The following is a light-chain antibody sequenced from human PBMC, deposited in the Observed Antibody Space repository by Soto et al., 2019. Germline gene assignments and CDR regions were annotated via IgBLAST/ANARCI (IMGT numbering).Light chain of an antibody. CDR3: QQYNNWPPYT. CDR2: GAS. V-gene: IGKV3-15*01. CDR1: QSVGRY. Sequence: EIVMTQSPATLSVSPGERATLSCRASQSVGRYLAWYQHKPGQAPRLLIYGASIRVTGTPARFSGSGSETEFTLTISSLQSEDFAVYYCQQYNNWPPYTFGQGTKLEIK. J-gene: IGKJ2*01.